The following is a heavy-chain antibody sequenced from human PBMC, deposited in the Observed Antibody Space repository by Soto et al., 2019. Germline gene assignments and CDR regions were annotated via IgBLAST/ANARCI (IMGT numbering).Heavy chain of an antibody. CDR2: ISYDGSNK. Sequence: QVQLVESGGGGVQPGRSLRLSCAASGFTFSSYAMHWVRQAPGKGLEWVAVISYDGSNKYYADSVKGRFTISRDNSKNTLYLQMNSMRAEDTAVYYCARATLRFLEQPTSSIYYYYGMDVWGQGTTVTVSS. J-gene: IGHJ6*02. CDR1: GFTFSSYA. CDR3: ARATLRFLEQPTSSIYYYYGMDV. V-gene: IGHV3-30-3*01. D-gene: IGHD3-3*01.